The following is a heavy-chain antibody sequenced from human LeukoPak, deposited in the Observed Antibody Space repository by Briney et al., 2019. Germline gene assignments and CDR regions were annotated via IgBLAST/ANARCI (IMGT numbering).Heavy chain of an antibody. CDR2: IKSKTDGGTT. V-gene: IGHV3-15*01. CDR3: TTDGPCGGDCYPHESAEYFQH. D-gene: IGHD2-21*02. J-gene: IGHJ1*01. Sequence: GGSLRLSCAASGFTFSNAWMSWVRQAPGKGLEWVGRIKSKTDGGTTDYAAPVKGRFTISREDSKNTLYLQMNSLKTEDTAVYYCTTDGPCGGDCYPHESAEYFQHWGQGTLVTVSS. CDR1: GFTFSNAW.